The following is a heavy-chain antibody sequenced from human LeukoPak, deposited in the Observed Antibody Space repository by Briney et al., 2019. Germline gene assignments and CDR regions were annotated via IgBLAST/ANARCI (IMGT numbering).Heavy chain of an antibody. CDR1: GSSFNSQW. D-gene: IGHD6-19*01. J-gene: IGHJ6*02. Sequence: NLRAPLQISGQSSGSSFNSQWIGWVRPLPREGLEWMGVIYPGDCDTRYSPSFEGQVTMSADKSISTASLQRSRLKASDTAMYYCARGLGVDGSLAAMDVWGQGTTVTVSS. CDR2: IYPGDCDT. CDR3: ARGLGVDGSLAAMDV. V-gene: IGHV5-51*01.